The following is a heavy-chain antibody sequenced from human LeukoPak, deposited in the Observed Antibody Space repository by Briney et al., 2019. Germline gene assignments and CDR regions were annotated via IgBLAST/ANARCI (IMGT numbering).Heavy chain of an antibody. Sequence: GGSLRLSCAASDFSFSNYGMHWVRQAPGKGLEWVAVILYDGNSKHYAESVKGRFTISRDNSNNMLYLQMNSLRPEDTAVYYCAKDRLFGSGLNGPHYYYGMDVWGQGATVTVSS. D-gene: IGHD1-26*01. CDR1: DFSFSNYG. CDR2: ILYDGNSK. V-gene: IGHV3-30*18. J-gene: IGHJ6*02. CDR3: AKDRLFGSGLNGPHYYYGMDV.